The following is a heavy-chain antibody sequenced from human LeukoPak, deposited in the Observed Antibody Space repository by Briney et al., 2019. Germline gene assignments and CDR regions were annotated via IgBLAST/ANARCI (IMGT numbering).Heavy chain of an antibody. CDR2: ISYDGSNK. J-gene: IGHJ4*02. D-gene: IGHD3-22*01. CDR1: GFTFSSYA. V-gene: IGHV3-30-3*01. Sequence: GGSLRLSCAASGFTFSSYAMHWVRQAPGKGLEWVAVISYDGSNKYYADSVKGRFTISRDNCKNTLYLQMNSLRAEDTAVYYCARASYDSSGYGARWYFDYWGQGTLVTVSS. CDR3: ARASYDSSGYGARWYFDY.